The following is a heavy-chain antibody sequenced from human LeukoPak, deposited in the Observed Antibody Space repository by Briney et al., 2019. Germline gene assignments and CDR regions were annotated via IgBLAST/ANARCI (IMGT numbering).Heavy chain of an antibody. D-gene: IGHD3-16*01. CDR2: INHSGST. CDR1: GGSISSYY. V-gene: IGHV4-34*01. CDR3: ASARRTGGNAFDI. J-gene: IGHJ3*02. Sequence: SETLSLTCAVSGGSISSYYWSWIRQPPGKGLEWIGEINHSGSTNYNPSLKSRVTISVDTSKNQFSLKLSSVTAADTAVYYCASARRTGGNAFDIWGQGTMVTVSS.